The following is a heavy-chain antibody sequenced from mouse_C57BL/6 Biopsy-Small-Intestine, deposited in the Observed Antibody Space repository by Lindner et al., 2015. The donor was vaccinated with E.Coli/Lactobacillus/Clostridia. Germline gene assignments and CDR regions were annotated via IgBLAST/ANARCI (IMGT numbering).Heavy chain of an antibody. V-gene: IGHV1-62-2*01. CDR3: ARHEALFDY. Sequence: VQLQESGAELVKPGASVKLSCKASGYTFTEYTIHWVKQRSGQGLEWIGWIYPGGGSLKYNARFEDRATLTADKSSSTVFMELSRLTSEDSAVYFCARHEALFDYWGQGTTLTVSS. CDR1: GYTFTEYT. J-gene: IGHJ2*01. CDR2: IYPGGGSL.